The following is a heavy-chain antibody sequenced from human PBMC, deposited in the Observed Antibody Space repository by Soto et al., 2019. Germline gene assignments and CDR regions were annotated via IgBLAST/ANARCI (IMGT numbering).Heavy chain of an antibody. CDR1: GGSISSYY. CDR2: IYFRGTT. V-gene: IGHV4-59*01. CDR3: ARMNYYDTSGYPFDY. J-gene: IGHJ4*02. Sequence: SETLSLTCTVAGGSISSYYWSWIRQPPGKGLEWIGYIYFRGTTNYNPSLKSRVTMSADTSKNQFSLKLNSVTAADTAVYYCARMNYYDTSGYPFDYWGQGMMVTVSS. D-gene: IGHD3-22*01.